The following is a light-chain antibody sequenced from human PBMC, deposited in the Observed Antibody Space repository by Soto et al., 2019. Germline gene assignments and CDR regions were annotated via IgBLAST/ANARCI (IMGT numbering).Light chain of an antibody. CDR3: QQYGSSPLT. J-gene: IGKJ4*01. CDR1: QSVSSYY. CDR2: GAS. Sequence: VVLTQSPATMPLSPANRATLSCRDSQSVSSYYLAWYQQKPGQAPRLLIYGASSRATGIPDRLSGSGSGTDFTLTISRLETEDFAVYYCQQYGSSPLTFGGGTKVDIK. V-gene: IGKV3-20*01.